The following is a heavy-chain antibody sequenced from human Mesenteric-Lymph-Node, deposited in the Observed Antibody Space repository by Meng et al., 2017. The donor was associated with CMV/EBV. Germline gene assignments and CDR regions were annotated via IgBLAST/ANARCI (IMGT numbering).Heavy chain of an antibody. CDR3: ARDLLTSQGLDY. CDR1: GGTFSTYA. J-gene: IGHJ4*02. CDR2: IIPMFGTP. Sequence: SVKVSCKASGGTFSTYAINWVRQAPGHGLEWMGGIIPMFGTPKYAQKFQGRVTMTTDTSTSTAYMELRSLRSDDTAVYYCARDLLTSQGLDYWGQGTLVTVSS. V-gene: IGHV1-69*05.